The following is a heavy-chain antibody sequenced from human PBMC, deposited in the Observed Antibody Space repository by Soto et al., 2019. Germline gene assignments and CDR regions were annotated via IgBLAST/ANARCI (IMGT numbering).Heavy chain of an antibody. CDR2: IHSDGSST. CDR1: GFTFSYYW. Sequence: EVQLVESGGGLVQPGESLRLSCAASGFTFSYYWMHWVRQAPGKGLVWVSRIHSDGSSTTYADSVKGRFSISRDNAQNTVYLQMNSLRAEDTAVYYCARGDRGAFDLWGQGTVLTVSS. V-gene: IGHV3-74*01. CDR3: ARGDRGAFDL. J-gene: IGHJ3*01. D-gene: IGHD1-26*01.